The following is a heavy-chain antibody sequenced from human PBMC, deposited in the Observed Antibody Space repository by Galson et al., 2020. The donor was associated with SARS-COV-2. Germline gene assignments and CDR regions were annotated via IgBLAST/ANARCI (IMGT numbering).Heavy chain of an antibody. CDR3: ARARVITIFGVVITRDAFDI. J-gene: IGHJ3*02. D-gene: IGHD3-3*01. V-gene: IGHV4-34*01. Sequence: SETLSLTCAVYGGSFSGFYWSWIRQPPGKGLEWIGEINHSGSTNYNPSLKSRVTISVETSKNQFSLKLSSVTAADTAVYYCARARVITIFGVVITRDAFDIWGQGAMVTVSS. CDR1: GGSFSGFY. CDR2: INHSGST.